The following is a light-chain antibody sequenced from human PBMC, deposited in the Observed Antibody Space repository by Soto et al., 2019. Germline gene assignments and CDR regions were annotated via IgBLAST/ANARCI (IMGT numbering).Light chain of an antibody. CDR3: MQSLQTPLT. Sequence: DIVMTQSPLSLPVTPGEPASISCRSSQSLQHSNGYNCLDWYLQKPGQSPQLLIYLGSNRASGVPDRFSGSGSGTDFTLKISRVEAEDVGVYYYMQSLQTPLTFGGGTKVEIK. CDR1: QSLQHSNGYNC. V-gene: IGKV2-28*01. CDR2: LGS. J-gene: IGKJ4*01.